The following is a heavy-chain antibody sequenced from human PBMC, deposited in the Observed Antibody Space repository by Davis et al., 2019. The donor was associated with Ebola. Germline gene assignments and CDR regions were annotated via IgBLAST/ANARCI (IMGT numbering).Heavy chain of an antibody. CDR3: ATGALAGPGTYFDY. J-gene: IGHJ4*02. CDR2: FDPEDGET. V-gene: IGHV1-69*13. CDR1: GGTFSSYA. Sequence: SVKVSCKASGGTFSSYAISWVRQAPGKGLEWMGGFDPEDGETIYAQKFQGRVTITADESTSTAYTELSSLRSEDTAVYYCATGALAGPGTYFDYWGQGTLVTVSS.